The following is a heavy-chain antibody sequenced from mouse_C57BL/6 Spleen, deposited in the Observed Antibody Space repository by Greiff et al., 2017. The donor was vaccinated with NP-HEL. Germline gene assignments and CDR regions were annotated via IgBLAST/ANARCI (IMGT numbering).Heavy chain of an antibody. CDR2: ISDGGSYT. CDR1: GFTFSSYA. D-gene: IGHD2-12*01. Sequence: EVKVVESGGGLVKPGGSLKLSCAASGFTFSSYAMSWVRQTPEKRLEWVATISDGGSYTYYPDNVKGRFTISRDNAKNNLYLQMSHLKSEDTAMYYCARDSYLAWFAYWGQGTLVTVSA. J-gene: IGHJ3*01. V-gene: IGHV5-4*01. CDR3: ARDSYLAWFAY.